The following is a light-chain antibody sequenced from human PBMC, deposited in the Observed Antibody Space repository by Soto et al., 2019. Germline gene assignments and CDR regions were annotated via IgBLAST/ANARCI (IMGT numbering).Light chain of an antibody. V-gene: IGLV1-51*01. Sequence: QAVLTHPPSMSAAPGQMITISRPGDRSNIGNNYVSWYQQLSRTAPKLLIYDNNKRPSGIPDRFSGSRSGTSATLGITGLQTGDEADYYCGTWDSSLSGYVFGTGTKVTVL. CDR1: RSNIGNNY. CDR3: GTWDSSLSGYV. J-gene: IGLJ1*01. CDR2: DNN.